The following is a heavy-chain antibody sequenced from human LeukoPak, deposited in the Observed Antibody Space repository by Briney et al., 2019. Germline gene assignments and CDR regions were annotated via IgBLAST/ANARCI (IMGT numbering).Heavy chain of an antibody. D-gene: IGHD6-13*01. CDR2: IYYSGST. V-gene: IGHV4-31*03. CDR3: ARSLFIAAAGTYYFDY. J-gene: IGHJ4*02. CDR1: GGSISSGGYY. Sequence: PSETLSLTCTVSGGSISSGGYYWSWIRQHPGKGLEWIGYIYYSGSTYYNPSLKSRVTISVDTSKNQFSLKLSSVTAADTAVYYCARSLFIAAAGTYYFDYWGQGTLVTVSS.